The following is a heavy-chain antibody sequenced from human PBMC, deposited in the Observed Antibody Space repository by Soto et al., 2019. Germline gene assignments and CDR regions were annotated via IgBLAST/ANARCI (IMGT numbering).Heavy chain of an antibody. CDR1: GDTFNSYG. Sequence: QVQLVQSGAEVKKPGSSVKVSCKASGDTFNSYGISWVRQAPGQGLEWMGWIRASIGNTNYAQKLQGRVTMTTDTSTNTAYIELRSLRSEYTAVDSCARDRGQLIPDYWGQGTLVTVSS. V-gene: IGHV1-18*01. J-gene: IGHJ4*02. CDR2: IRASIGNT. CDR3: ARDRGQLIPDY. D-gene: IGHD2-2*01.